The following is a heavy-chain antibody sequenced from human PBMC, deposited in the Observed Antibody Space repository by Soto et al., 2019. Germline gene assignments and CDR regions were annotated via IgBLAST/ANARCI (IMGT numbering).Heavy chain of an antibody. Sequence: EVQLVESGGGLVQPGGSLRLSCAASGFTFSIYWMHWVRQAPGKGLVWVSRINSDGSSTSYADSVKGRFTISRDNAENPLYLQMNSLRAEDPAMYYCARGGYSDYWGQRTLVTVSS. CDR3: ARGGYSDY. CDR1: GFTFSIYW. J-gene: IGHJ4*02. V-gene: IGHV3-74*01. CDR2: INSDGSST. D-gene: IGHD3-16*01.